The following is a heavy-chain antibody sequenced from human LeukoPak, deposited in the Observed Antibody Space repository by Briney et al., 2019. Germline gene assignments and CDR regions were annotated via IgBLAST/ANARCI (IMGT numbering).Heavy chain of an antibody. CDR1: EFTFSSYG. Sequence: PGGSLRLSCVASEFTFSSYGMHRVRQAPGKGLEWVAFIRYDGSNKYYADSVKGRFTISRDNSKNTLYLQMNSLRAEDTAVYYCAKDYSKTSYYGSGTYYRPNWFDPWGQGTLVTVSS. J-gene: IGHJ5*02. CDR2: IRYDGSNK. D-gene: IGHD3-10*01. CDR3: AKDYSKTSYYGSGTYYRPNWFDP. V-gene: IGHV3-30*02.